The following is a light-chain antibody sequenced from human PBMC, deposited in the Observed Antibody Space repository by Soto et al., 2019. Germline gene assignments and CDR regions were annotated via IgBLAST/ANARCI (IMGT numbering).Light chain of an antibody. V-gene: IGLV3-21*04. J-gene: IGLJ7*01. Sequence: SYVLTQPPSVSVAPGKTARITCGGNNIGSKSVHWYQQKPGQAPVLVIYYDSDRPSGIPERFSGSNSGNTATLTISRVEAGDEADYYCQVWDSSSDLRAVFGGGTQLTVL. CDR3: QVWDSSSDLRAV. CDR1: NIGSKS. CDR2: YDS.